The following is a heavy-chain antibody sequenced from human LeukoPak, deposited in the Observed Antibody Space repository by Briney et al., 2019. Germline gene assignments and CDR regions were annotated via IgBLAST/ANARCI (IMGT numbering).Heavy chain of an antibody. Sequence: GGSLRLSCAASGFTFSSYAMHWVRQAPGKGLEWVAVISYDGSNKYYADSVKGRFTISRDNSKNTLYLQMTSLRAEDTAVYYCASSWGSAIDFWGQGTLVIVSS. J-gene: IGHJ4*02. CDR1: GFTFSSYA. V-gene: IGHV3-30-3*01. D-gene: IGHD3-16*01. CDR3: ASSWGSAIDF. CDR2: ISYDGSNK.